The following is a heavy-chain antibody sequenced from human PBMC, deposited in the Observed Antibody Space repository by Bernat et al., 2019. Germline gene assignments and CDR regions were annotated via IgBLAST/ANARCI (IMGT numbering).Heavy chain of an antibody. J-gene: IGHJ5*02. CDR3: ARAGDDILTGNWFDP. V-gene: IGHV1-18*01. CDR1: GYTFTSYG. Sequence: QVQLVQSGAEVKKPGASVKVSCKASGYTFTSYGISWVRQAPGQGLEWMGCISAYNGNTNYSQKVQGRVTITQETSTSTAYMELRSMRSDDTAVYYCARAGDDILTGNWFDPWGQGTLVTVSS. D-gene: IGHD3-9*01. CDR2: ISAYNGNT.